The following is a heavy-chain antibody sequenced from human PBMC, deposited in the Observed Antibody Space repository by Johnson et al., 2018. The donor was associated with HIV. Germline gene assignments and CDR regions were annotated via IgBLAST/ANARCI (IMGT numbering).Heavy chain of an antibody. CDR3: ARHTGYDAFDI. V-gene: IGHV3-20*04. D-gene: IGHD2-21*01. CDR1: GFTFDDYG. CDR2: INWNGGST. J-gene: IGHJ3*02. Sequence: VQLVESGGGVVRPGGSLRLSCAASGFTFDDYGMSWVRQTPGKGLEWVAGINWNGGSTGYADSVKGRFTISRDNAKKSLCLQMNTLRAEDTAVYYCARHTGYDAFDIWGQGTMVTVSS.